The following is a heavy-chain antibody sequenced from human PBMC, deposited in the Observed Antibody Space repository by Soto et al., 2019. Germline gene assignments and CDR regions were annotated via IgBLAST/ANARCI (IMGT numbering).Heavy chain of an antibody. J-gene: IGHJ2*01. V-gene: IGHV4-39*01. D-gene: IGHD2-2*01. CDR2: IYYSGST. CDR3: ARQGIGVPAARGYWYFDL. Sequence: QLQLQESGPGLVKPSETLSLTCTVSGGSISSSSYYWGWIRQPPGKGLEWIGSIYYSGSTYYNPSLKSRVTISVDTSKNQFSLKLSSVTAADTAVYYCARQGIGVPAARGYWYFDLWGRGTLVTVSS. CDR1: GGSISSSSYY.